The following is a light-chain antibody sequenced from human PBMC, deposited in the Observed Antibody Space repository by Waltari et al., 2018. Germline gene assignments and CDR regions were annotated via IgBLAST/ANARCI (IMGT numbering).Light chain of an antibody. V-gene: IGKV3-11*01. Sequence: EIVLTQSPATLSLSPGERATLFCRASQTVGTYLAWYQQKPGQPPRLLIFDASSRSTGIPAKFRGSGSGTDFALSVSNLEPEEFAVYCCQQRSSWPYTFGQGTRLEI. CDR1: QTVGTY. CDR2: DAS. J-gene: IGKJ2*01. CDR3: QQRSSWPYT.